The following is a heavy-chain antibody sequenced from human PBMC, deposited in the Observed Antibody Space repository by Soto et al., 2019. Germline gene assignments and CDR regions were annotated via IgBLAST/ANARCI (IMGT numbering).Heavy chain of an antibody. Sequence: QVQLQESGPGLVKPSGTLSLTCAVSGGSISSSNCWSWVRQPPGKGLEWIVEIYHSGSTNYNPSLSSRVIISVDKSKNQFSLKLSSVTAADTAVYYCARDQGDSLVTMVRGVIAMGGMDVWGQGTTVTVSS. CDR2: IYHSGST. CDR1: GGSISSSNC. CDR3: ARDQGDSLVTMVRGVIAMGGMDV. D-gene: IGHD3-10*01. V-gene: IGHV4-4*02. J-gene: IGHJ6*02.